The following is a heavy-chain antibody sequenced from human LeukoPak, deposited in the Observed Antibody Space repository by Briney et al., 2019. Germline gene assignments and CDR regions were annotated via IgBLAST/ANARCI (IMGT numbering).Heavy chain of an antibody. CDR1: GGSFSGYY. D-gene: IGHD4-17*01. V-gene: IGHV4-34*01. J-gene: IGHJ4*02. Sequence: SETLSLTCAVYGGSFSGYYWSWIRQPPGKGLEWIGEINHSGSTNYNPSLKSRVTISVDTSKNQFSLKLRSVTAADTAVYYCARAGDYGDYLGDWGQGTLVTVSS. CDR3: ARAGDYGDYLGD. CDR2: INHSGST.